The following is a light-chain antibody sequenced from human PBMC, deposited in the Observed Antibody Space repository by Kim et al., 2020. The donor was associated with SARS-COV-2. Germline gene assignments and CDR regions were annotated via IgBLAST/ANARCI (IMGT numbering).Light chain of an antibody. V-gene: IGLV2-11*01. Sequence: QSALTQPRSVSGSPGQSVTISCTGTSSDVGGYNYVSWYQQHPAKAPKLMLYDVSKRPSGVPDRFSGSKSGDTASLTISGLQAEDEADYYCCSYAGSYTWVFGGGTKSPS. J-gene: IGLJ3*02. CDR2: DVS. CDR1: SSDVGGYNY. CDR3: CSYAGSYTWV.